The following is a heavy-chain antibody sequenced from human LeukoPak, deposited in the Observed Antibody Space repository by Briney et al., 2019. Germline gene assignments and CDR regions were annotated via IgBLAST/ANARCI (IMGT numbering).Heavy chain of an antibody. CDR1: GFTFSNSG. CDR3: AKDGQGYYDSSGYPRSRDDAFDI. Sequence: GGSLRLSCAASGFTFSNSGMSWVRQAPGKGLEWVSAISGSGGSTYYADSVKGRFTISRDNSKNTLYLQMNSLRAEDTAVYYCAKDGQGYYDSSGYPRSRDDAFDIWGQGTMVTVSS. D-gene: IGHD3-22*01. J-gene: IGHJ3*02. V-gene: IGHV3-23*01. CDR2: ISGSGGST.